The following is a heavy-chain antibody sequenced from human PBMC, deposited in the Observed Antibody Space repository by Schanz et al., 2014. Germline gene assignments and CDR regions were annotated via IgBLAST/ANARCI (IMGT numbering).Heavy chain of an antibody. J-gene: IGHJ3*02. CDR2: ISFDGRNT. D-gene: IGHD5-12*01. CDR3: AGAVATIRADSFDI. CDR1: GITLSGYG. Sequence: QVQLVESGGGVVQPGRSLRLSCAASGITLSGYGLHWVRQAPGKGLEWVGFISFDGRNTVYAHSVKGRFTISRDNSKNTVNLQMNSLRAEDTAVYYCAGAVATIRADSFDIWGQGTMVAVSS. V-gene: IGHV3-30*03.